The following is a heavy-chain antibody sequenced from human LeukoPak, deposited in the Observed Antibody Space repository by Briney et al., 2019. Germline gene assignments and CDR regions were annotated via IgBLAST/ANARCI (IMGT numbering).Heavy chain of an antibody. CDR1: GGSISSNY. CDR2: ISYSGSTNSGKST. CDR3: ARGHYYFDY. V-gene: IGHV4-59*11. Sequence: SETLSLTCSVSGGSISSNYWSWVRQPPGKGLEWIGYISYSGSTNSGKSTNYNPSLKSRVTVSVDTSKNQFSLKLSSVAAADTAAYYCARGHYYFDYWGQGTLVTVSS. J-gene: IGHJ4*02.